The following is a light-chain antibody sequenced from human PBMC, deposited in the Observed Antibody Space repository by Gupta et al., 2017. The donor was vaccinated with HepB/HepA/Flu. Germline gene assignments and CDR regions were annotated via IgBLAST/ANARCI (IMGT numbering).Light chain of an antibody. CDR2: AAS. V-gene: IGKV1-39*01. J-gene: IGKJ1*01. Sequence: DMRFAPAPSSLVSSCGDRVTITCRASQKIGNYLNWYQQKPGEAPNLLIYAASSLQTGVPSRFSGSGYATDFTLTINSLRPEDFATYYCQQSYGTLCTFGQGTKLDIK. CDR1: QKIGNY. CDR3: QQSYGTLCT.